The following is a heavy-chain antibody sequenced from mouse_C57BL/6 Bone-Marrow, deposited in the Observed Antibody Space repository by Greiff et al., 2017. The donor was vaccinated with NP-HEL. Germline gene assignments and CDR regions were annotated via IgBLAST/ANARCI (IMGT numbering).Heavy chain of an antibody. Sequence: QVQLKQPGAELVRPGTSVKLSCKASGYTFTSYWMHWVKQRPGQGLEWIGVIDPSDSYTNYNQKFKGKATLTVDTSSSTAYMQLSSLTSEDSAVYYCASYGGYWGQGTTLTVSS. CDR2: IDPSDSYT. CDR3: ASYGGY. J-gene: IGHJ2*01. D-gene: IGHD1-1*01. CDR1: GYTFTSYW. V-gene: IGHV1-59*01.